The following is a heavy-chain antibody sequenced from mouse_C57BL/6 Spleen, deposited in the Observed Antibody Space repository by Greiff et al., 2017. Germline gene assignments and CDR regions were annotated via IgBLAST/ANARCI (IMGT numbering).Heavy chain of an antibody. CDR1: GYTFTSYW. CDR2: IHPNSGST. CDR3: ARLRYGSSPAWFAY. Sequence: QVQLQQPGAELVQPGASVTLSCKASGYTFTSYWMHWVKQRPGQGLEWIGMIHPNSGSTNYNEKFKSKATLTVDKSSSTAYMQLSSLTSEDSAVYYGARLRYGSSPAWFAYWGQGTLVTVSA. V-gene: IGHV1-64*01. J-gene: IGHJ3*01. D-gene: IGHD1-1*01.